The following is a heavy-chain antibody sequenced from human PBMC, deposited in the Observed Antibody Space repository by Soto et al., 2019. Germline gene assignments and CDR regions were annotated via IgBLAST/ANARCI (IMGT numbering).Heavy chain of an antibody. CDR1: GGSISSYY. Sequence: SETLSLTCTVSGGSISSYYWSWIRQPAGKGLEWIGRIYTSGSTNYNPSLKSRVTMSVDTSKNQFSLKLTSVTAADTAVYYCARRRDGYTGVWFDPWGQGTLVTVSS. J-gene: IGHJ5*02. CDR2: IYTSGST. D-gene: IGHD5-12*01. V-gene: IGHV4-4*07. CDR3: ARRRDGYTGVWFDP.